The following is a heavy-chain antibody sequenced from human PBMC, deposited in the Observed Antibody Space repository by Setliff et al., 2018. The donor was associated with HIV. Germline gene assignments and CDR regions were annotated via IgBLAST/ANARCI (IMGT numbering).Heavy chain of an antibody. Sequence: PSETLSLTCSVSGGPIDNYYWSWIRQSPGKGLEWIGHIYYTGRTNYNPSLQSRVNMSVDTSKNQLSLNLTSVTAADTAIYYCVRHLLDYNFWSGYSTQNCFNYWGQGALVTSPQ. CDR3: VRHLLDYNFWSGYSTQNCFNY. CDR1: GGPIDNYY. J-gene: IGHJ4*02. D-gene: IGHD3-3*01. CDR2: IYYTGRT. V-gene: IGHV4-59*08.